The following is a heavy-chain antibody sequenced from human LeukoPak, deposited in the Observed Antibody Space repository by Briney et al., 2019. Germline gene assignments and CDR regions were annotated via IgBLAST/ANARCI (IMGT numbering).Heavy chain of an antibody. Sequence: PSETLSLTCTVSGHSISSGYFWSWIRQPPGKGLEWIGSIYHSGITYYNLFLKSRVTISVDPSKNQFSLKVRSVTAADTAVYYCARGDYYEFWGQGTLVTVSS. V-gene: IGHV4-38-2*02. CDR2: IYHSGIT. CDR1: GHSISSGYF. CDR3: ARGDYYEF. J-gene: IGHJ4*02.